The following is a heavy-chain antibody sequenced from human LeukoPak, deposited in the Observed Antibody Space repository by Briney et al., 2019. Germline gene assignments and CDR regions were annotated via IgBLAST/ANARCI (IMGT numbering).Heavy chain of an antibody. Sequence: PSETLSLTCAVYGGSFSGYYWSWIRQPPGKGLEWIGEINHSGSTNYNPSLKSRVTISVDTSKNQFSLKLSSVTAADTAVYYCARGRRSSSWLYPFDYWGQGTLVTVSS. CDR1: GGSFSGYY. V-gene: IGHV4-34*01. D-gene: IGHD6-13*01. CDR3: ARGRRSSSWLYPFDY. CDR2: INHSGST. J-gene: IGHJ4*02.